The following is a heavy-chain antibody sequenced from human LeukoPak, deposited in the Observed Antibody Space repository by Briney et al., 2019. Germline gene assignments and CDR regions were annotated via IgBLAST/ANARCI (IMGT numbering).Heavy chain of an antibody. D-gene: IGHD4-23*01. J-gene: IGHJ4*02. Sequence: GGSVKVSCKASGDTLSSYVISWVGQAAGQGVEWLGGIIPGIGRQDYAQKFQGGVTVTTDESTSTASMELSSLRSEDTAVYYCASLPSAVVTDRYFDSWGQGTLVTVPS. CDR3: ASLPSAVVTDRYFDS. CDR1: GDTLSSYV. CDR2: IIPGIGRQ. V-gene: IGHV1-69*05.